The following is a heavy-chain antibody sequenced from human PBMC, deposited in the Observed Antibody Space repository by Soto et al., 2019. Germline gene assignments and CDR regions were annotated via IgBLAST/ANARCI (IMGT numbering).Heavy chain of an antibody. CDR2: ISSSGSTI. Sequence: GGSLRLSCAASGFTFSSYEMNWVRQAPGKGLEWVSYISSSGSTIYYADSVKGRFTISRDNAKNSLYLQMNSLRAEDTAVYYCASGGPLWGSYYLGFDYWGQGTLATVSS. CDR3: ASGGPLWGSYYLGFDY. V-gene: IGHV3-48*03. CDR1: GFTFSSYE. J-gene: IGHJ4*02. D-gene: IGHD1-26*01.